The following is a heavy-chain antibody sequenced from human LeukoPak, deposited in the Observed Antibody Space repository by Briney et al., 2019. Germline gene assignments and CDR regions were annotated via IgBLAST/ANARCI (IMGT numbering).Heavy chain of an antibody. V-gene: IGHV5-51*01. Sequence: GESLKISCKGSEYIFTTYLIGLVREMPGKGLEWMGIIYPGDSENRYSPSFRCQVTISVDKSINTAYLQWISVRASDAPSFYCARRRAGAYWNGVDYWGQGTLVTVSS. CDR3: ARRRAGAYWNGVDY. D-gene: IGHD1-1*01. CDR2: IYPGDSEN. J-gene: IGHJ4*02. CDR1: EYIFTTYL.